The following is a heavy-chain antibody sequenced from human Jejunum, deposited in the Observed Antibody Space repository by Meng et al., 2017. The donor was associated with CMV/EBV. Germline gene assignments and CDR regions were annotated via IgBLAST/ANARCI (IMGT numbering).Heavy chain of an antibody. J-gene: IGHJ6*02. CDR2: IYSGGDT. D-gene: IGHD2/OR15-2a*01. CDR3: AKNFRTYRSGVQYYTMDV. CDR1: TFDDYA. V-gene: IGHV3-23*03. Sequence: TFDDYAIHWVRQAPGKGLEWVSLIYSGGDTFYGDSVKGRFTISRDNSKNILYLQLNSLRAEDTAVYYCAKNFRTYRSGVQYYTMDVWGQGTTVTVSS.